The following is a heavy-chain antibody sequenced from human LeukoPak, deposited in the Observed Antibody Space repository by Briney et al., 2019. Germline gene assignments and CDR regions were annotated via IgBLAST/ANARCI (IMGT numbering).Heavy chain of an antibody. V-gene: IGHV3-66*01. J-gene: IGHJ6*02. CDR2: IYSGGST. CDR1: GFTVSSNY. Sequence: HPGGSLRLSCAASGFTVSSNYMSWVRQAPGKGLAWVSVIYSGGSTYYADSVKGRFTISRDNSKNTLYLQMNSLRAEDTAVYYCARTEFAYYYGMDVWGQGTTVTVSS. CDR3: ARTEFAYYYGMDV.